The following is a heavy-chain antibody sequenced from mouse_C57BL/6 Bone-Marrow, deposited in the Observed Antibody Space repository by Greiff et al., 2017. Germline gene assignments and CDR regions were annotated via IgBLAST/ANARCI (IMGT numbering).Heavy chain of an antibody. CDR2: IHPNSGST. D-gene: IGHD1-1*01. V-gene: IGHV1-64*01. Sequence: QVQLQQPGAELVKPGASVKLSCKASGYTFTSYWMHWVKRRPGQGLEWIGMIHPNSGSTNYNEKFKSTATLTVDKSASTAYMQLSSLTSEDSSVYYCARGPYYYGPFDYWGQGTTLTVSS. CDR1: GYTFTSYW. J-gene: IGHJ2*01. CDR3: ARGPYYYGPFDY.